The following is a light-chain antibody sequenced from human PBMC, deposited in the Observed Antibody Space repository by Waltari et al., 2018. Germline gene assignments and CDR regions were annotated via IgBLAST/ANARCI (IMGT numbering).Light chain of an antibody. J-gene: IGLJ2*01. CDR3: QAWDSTIVL. CDR2: QDT. Sequence: SSELTQPPSVSVSPGQTVSITCSGDNLEHKWTSWYQQKPGQSPVVVIYQDTKRPPGIPERFSASTAGNTATLTISGTQAMDEADYYCQAWDSTIVLFGGGTALTVL. CDR1: NLEHKW. V-gene: IGLV3-1*01.